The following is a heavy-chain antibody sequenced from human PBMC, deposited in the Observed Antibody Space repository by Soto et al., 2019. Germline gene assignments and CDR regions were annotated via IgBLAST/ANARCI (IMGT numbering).Heavy chain of an antibody. Sequence: QVQLVESGGGVVQPGRSLRLSCAASGFTFSSYAMHWVRQAPGKGLEWVAVISYDGSNKYYADSVKGRFTISRDNSNNTLYLQMNSLRAEDTAVYYCARDRVPPYGMDVWGQGTTVTVSS. D-gene: IGHD2-2*01. CDR2: ISYDGSNK. CDR3: ARDRVPPYGMDV. V-gene: IGHV3-30-3*01. J-gene: IGHJ6*02. CDR1: GFTFSSYA.